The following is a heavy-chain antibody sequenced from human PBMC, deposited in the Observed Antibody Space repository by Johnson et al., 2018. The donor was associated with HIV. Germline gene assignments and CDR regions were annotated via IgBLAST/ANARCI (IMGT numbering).Heavy chain of an antibody. CDR2: IYSGGST. J-gene: IGHJ3*02. CDR3: AKDWYNWNDGGGYDAFDI. D-gene: IGHD1-1*01. Sequence: VQLVESGGGLIQPGVSLRLSCAASGFTVIGNYMSWVRQAPGKGLDWVSVIYSGGSTYYADSVKGRFTLSRDNSKNTLYLQMNSLRAEDTAVYYCAKDWYNWNDGGGYDAFDIWGQGTVVTVSS. CDR1: GFTVIGNY. V-gene: IGHV3-66*03.